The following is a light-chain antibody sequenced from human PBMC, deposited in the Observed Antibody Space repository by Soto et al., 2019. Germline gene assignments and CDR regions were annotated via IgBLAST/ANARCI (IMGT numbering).Light chain of an antibody. CDR3: QQYNTYWT. CDR1: QNVNNW. CDR2: DAS. J-gene: IGKJ1*01. Sequence: DIQMTHFPSALSASVGDRVTITCRASQNVNNWLAWYQHKPGKAPQLLIYDASVLETGVPSRFSGSGSGTEFTLAISGLQSDDFATYSCQQYNTYWTFGPGTKVDIK. V-gene: IGKV1-5*01.